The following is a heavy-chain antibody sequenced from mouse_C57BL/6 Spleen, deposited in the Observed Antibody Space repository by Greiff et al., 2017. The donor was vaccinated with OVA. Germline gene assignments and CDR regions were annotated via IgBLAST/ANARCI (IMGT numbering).Heavy chain of an antibody. CDR1: GFTFSDAW. Sequence: EVKLEESGGGLVQPGGSMKLSRAASGFTFSDAWMDWVRQSPEKGLEWVAEIRNKANNHATYYAESVKGRFTISRDDSKSSVYLQMNSLRAEDTGIYYCTPHYYGSSYAYWGQGTTLTVSS. CDR2: IRNKANNHAT. D-gene: IGHD1-1*01. V-gene: IGHV6-6*01. CDR3: TPHYYGSSYAY. J-gene: IGHJ2*01.